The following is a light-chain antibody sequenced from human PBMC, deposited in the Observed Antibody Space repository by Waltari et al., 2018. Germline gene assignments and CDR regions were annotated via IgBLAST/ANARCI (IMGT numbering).Light chain of an antibody. J-gene: IGLJ3*02. CDR3: QSYDSSNQRV. CDR2: AGN. CDR1: SGHIASNF. V-gene: IGLV6-57*04. Sequence: FMLTQPRSVSESPGKTVTIPCTRSSGHIASNFVHWYQQRPGRAPPTVIYAGNQRPSGVPDRFSGSIASSSNSASLTISGLKTEDEADYYCQSYDSSNQRVFGGGTKLTVL.